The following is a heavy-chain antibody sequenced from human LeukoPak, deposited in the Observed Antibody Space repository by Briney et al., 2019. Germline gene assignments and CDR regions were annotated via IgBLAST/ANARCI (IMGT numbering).Heavy chain of an antibody. CDR2: ISSSGTTV. D-gene: IGHD3-10*01. J-gene: IGHJ5*02. Sequence: GGSLRLSCAAAGFTFRSYEMNWVRQAPGKGLDWVSYISSSGTTVYYADSVKGRFTVSRDNAKNSLYLQMNSLRAEDTAVYYCARSIKGDSDHWGQGTLVTVSS. V-gene: IGHV3-48*03. CDR3: ARSIKGDSDH. CDR1: GFTFRSYE.